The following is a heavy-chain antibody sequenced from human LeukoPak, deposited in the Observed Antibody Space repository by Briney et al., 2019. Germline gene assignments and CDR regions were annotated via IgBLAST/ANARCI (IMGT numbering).Heavy chain of an antibody. Sequence: ASVRVSCKASGYTFTSYGISWVRQAPGQGLEWMGWISAYNGNTNYAQKLQGRVTMTTDTSTSTAYMELRSLRSDDTAVYYCARVMSSGWYYYYGMDVWGQGTTVTVSS. CDR1: GYTFTSYG. V-gene: IGHV1-18*01. CDR2: ISAYNGNT. J-gene: IGHJ6*02. CDR3: ARVMSSGWYYYYGMDV. D-gene: IGHD6-19*01.